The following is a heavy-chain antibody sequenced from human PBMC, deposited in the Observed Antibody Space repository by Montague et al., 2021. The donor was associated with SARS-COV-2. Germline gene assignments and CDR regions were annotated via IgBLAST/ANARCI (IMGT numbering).Heavy chain of an antibody. J-gene: IGHJ3*02. CDR3: ARESGFLDAFDI. CDR2: ISYSGDT. D-gene: IGHD1-14*01. CDR1: GGSMNSYY. Sequence: SETLSLTCTVSGGSMNSYYWSWIRQPPGKGLEWIGYISYSGDTNNNPSLKSRVTISVDTSKNQFSLKLTSATAADTAVYYCARESGFLDAFDIWGQGTMVTVSS. V-gene: IGHV4-59*01.